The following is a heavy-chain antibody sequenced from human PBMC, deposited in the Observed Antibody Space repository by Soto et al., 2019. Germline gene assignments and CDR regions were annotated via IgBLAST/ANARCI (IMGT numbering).Heavy chain of an antibody. CDR1: GFTFSSYG. CDR2: ISYDGSNK. V-gene: IGHV3-30*18. J-gene: IGHJ4*02. D-gene: IGHD2-15*01. Sequence: QVQLVESGGGVVQPGRSLRLSCAASGFTFSSYGMHWVRQAPGKGLVWVAVISYDGSNKYYADSVKGRFTISRDNSKNTLYLQMNILRAEDKAVYYCAKDQLRCSGGSCYLLDYWGQGTLVTVSS. CDR3: AKDQLRCSGGSCYLLDY.